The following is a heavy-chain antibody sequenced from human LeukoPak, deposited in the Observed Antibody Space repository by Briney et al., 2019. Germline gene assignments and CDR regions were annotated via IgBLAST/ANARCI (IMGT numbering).Heavy chain of an antibody. J-gene: IGHJ4*02. D-gene: IGHD2-21*02. CDR1: GFTFSSYA. Sequence: PGGSLRLSCAASGFTFSSYAMTWVRQAPGKGLEWVSTISGSGGSTYYADSVKGRFTISRDNSKNALYLQMNSLRAEDTAVYFCAPLVVVTAIQLDYWGQGTLVTVSS. CDR3: APLVVVTAIQLDY. CDR2: ISGSGGST. V-gene: IGHV3-23*01.